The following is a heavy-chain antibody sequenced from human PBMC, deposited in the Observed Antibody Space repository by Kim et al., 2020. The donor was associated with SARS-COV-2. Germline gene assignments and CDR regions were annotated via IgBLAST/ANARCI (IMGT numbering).Heavy chain of an antibody. CDR1: GGSFSGYY. V-gene: IGHV4-34*01. J-gene: IGHJ6*02. CDR3: ARVVAWKKLLRGYYYGMDV. CDR2: INHSGST. Sequence: SETLSLTCAVYGGSFSGYYWSWIRQPPGKGLEWIGEINHSGSTNYNPSLKSRVTISVDTSKNQFSLKLSSVTAADTAVYYCARVVAWKKLLRGYYYGMDVWGQGTTVTVSS. D-gene: IGHD2-15*01.